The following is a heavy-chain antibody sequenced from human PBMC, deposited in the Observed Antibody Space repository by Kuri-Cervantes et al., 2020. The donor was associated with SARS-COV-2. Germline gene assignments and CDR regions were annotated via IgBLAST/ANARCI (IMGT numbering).Heavy chain of an antibody. Sequence: LSLTCAASGFTFSSYSMHWVRQAPGKGLEWVAFIRYDGSNKYYADSVKGRFTISRDNSKNTLYLQMNSLRAEDTAVYYCAKEGGQKSDYMGYYYYYYMDVWGKGTTVTVSS. V-gene: IGHV3-30*02. CDR3: AKEGGQKSDYMGYYYYYYMDV. D-gene: IGHD4-17*01. CDR2: IRYDGSNK. J-gene: IGHJ6*03. CDR1: GFTFSSYS.